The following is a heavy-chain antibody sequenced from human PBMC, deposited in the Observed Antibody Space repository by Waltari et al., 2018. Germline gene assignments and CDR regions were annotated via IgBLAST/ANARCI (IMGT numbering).Heavy chain of an antibody. CDR1: GYSISSGSY. V-gene: IGHV4-38-2*01. CDR2: IYQSGST. CDR3: ARRDSSSWYTFDY. Sequence: QVQLQESGPGLVKPSETLSLTCAVSGYSISSGSYWGWNRQPPGKGLEWIGSIYQSGSTYYNPSLESRVTISVDTSKNQFSLKLSSVTAADTAVYYCARRDSSSWYTFDYWGQGTLVTVSS. J-gene: IGHJ4*02. D-gene: IGHD6-13*01.